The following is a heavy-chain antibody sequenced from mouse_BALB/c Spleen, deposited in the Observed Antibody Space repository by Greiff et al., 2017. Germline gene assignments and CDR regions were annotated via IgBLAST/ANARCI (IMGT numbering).Heavy chain of an antibody. CDR3: ASDLSTTVVGGFDY. V-gene: IGHV5-9-4*01. D-gene: IGHD1-1*01. CDR1: GFTFSSYA. Sequence: EVQGVESGGGLVKPGGSLKLSCAASGFTFSSYAMSWVRQSPEKRLEWVAEISSGGSYTYYPDTVTGRFTISRDNAKNTLYLEMSSLRSEDTAMYYCASDLSTTVVGGFDYWGQGTTLTVSA. J-gene: IGHJ2*01. CDR2: ISSGGSYT.